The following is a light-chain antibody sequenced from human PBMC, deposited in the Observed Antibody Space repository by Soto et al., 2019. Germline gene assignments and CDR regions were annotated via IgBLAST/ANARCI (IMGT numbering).Light chain of an antibody. Sequence: QSALTQPASVSGSPGQSITISCTGTSSDVAGYNYVSWYQHHPGEAPKLMIYDVSNRPSGVSNRFSGSKSGNTASLTISGLQAEDEADYYCSSYTSTTAVFGGGTQLTVL. CDR1: SSDVAGYNY. V-gene: IGLV2-14*03. CDR3: SSYTSTTAV. J-gene: IGLJ2*01. CDR2: DVS.